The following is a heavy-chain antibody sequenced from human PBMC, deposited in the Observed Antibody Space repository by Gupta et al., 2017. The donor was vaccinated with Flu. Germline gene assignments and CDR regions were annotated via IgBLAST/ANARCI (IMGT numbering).Heavy chain of an antibody. Sequence: QVQLVQSGAEVKKPGSSVKVSCKASGGTFSSYAISWVRQAPGQGLEWMGGIIPIFGTANYAQKFQGRVTITADESTSTAYMELSSLRSEDTAVYYCAAEMMTTVTTISFLYAFDIWGQGTMVTVSS. CDR2: IIPIFGTA. CDR3: AAEMMTTVTTISFLYAFDI. D-gene: IGHD4-17*01. V-gene: IGHV1-69*01. J-gene: IGHJ3*02. CDR1: GGTFSSYA.